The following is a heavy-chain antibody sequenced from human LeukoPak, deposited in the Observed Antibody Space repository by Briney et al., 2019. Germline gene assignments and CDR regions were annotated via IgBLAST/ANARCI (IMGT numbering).Heavy chain of an antibody. V-gene: IGHV3-23*01. D-gene: IGHD3-22*01. J-gene: IGHJ4*02. CDR1: GFTFSSYA. CDR2: ISGSGGST. Sequence: GGSLRLSCAASGFTFSSYAMSWVRQAPGKGLEWVSVISGSGGSTYYADSVKGRFTISRDNSKNTLYLQMNSLRAEDTAVYYCAKDLYYDSSGYYCNFDYWGQGTLVTVSS. CDR3: AKDLYYDSSGYYCNFDY.